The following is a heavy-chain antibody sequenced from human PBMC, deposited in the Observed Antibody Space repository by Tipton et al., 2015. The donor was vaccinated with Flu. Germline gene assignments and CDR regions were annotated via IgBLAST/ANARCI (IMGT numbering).Heavy chain of an antibody. CDR1: GFTFSSYA. D-gene: IGHD2-2*01. CDR3: AKVVGPPSRFDP. CDR2: ISGSGGST. J-gene: IGHJ5*02. V-gene: IGHV3-23*01. Sequence: GSLRLSCAASGFTFSSYAMSWVRQAPGKGLEWVSAISGSGGSTYYADSVKGRFTISRDNSKNTLYLQMNSLRAEDTAVYYCAKVVGPPSRFDPWGQGTLVTVSS.